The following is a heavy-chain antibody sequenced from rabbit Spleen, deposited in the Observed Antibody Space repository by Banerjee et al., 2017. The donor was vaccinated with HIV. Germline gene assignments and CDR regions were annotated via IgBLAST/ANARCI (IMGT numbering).Heavy chain of an antibody. CDR3: ARDLTSIVSTADYYL. Sequence: QEQLEESGGDLVKPEGSLTLTCTASGFSFSYSYWICWVRQAPGKGLEWIACIYDGNSGSTYYASWAKGRFTISKTSSTTVTLQMTSLTAADTATYFCARDLTSIVSTADYYLWGPGTLVTVS. J-gene: IGHJ4*01. V-gene: IGHV1S45*01. D-gene: IGHD7-1*01. CDR1: GFSFSYSYW. CDR2: IYDGNSGST.